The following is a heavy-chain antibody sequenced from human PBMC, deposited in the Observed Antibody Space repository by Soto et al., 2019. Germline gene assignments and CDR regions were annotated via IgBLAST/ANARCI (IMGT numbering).Heavy chain of an antibody. CDR1: GGTFSSYT. V-gene: IGHV1-69*02. Sequence: QVQLVQSGAEVKKPVSSVKVSCKASGGTFSSYTISWVRQAPGQGLEWMGRIIPMFGIANYAKKFQGRVTITADKSTSTAYMELSSLRSEDTAVYYCARGYGDSHDYWGQGTLVTVSS. J-gene: IGHJ4*02. CDR2: IIPMFGIA. D-gene: IGHD4-17*01. CDR3: ARGYGDSHDY.